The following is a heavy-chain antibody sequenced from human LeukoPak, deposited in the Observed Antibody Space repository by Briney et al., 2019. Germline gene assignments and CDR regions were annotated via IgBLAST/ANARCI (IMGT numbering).Heavy chain of an antibody. CDR2: INHSGST. Sequence: SETLPLTCIVSGASISDYYWSWIRQPPGKGLEWIGEINHSGSTNYNPSLKSRVTISVDTSKNQFSLKLSSVTAADTAVYYCARNRQTTQYYYYYYGMDVWGQGTTVTVSS. CDR1: GASISDYY. CDR3: ARNRQTTQYYYYYYGMDV. J-gene: IGHJ6*02. V-gene: IGHV4-34*01. D-gene: IGHD1-1*01.